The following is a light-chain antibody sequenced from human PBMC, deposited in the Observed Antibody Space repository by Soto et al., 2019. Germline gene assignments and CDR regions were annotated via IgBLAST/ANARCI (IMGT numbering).Light chain of an antibody. V-gene: IGLV6-57*04. CDR3: QSYDNNNVV. CDR1: SGSIASNH. Sequence: NFMLTQPHSVSESPGKTVTISCTRSSGSIASNHVQWYQQRPGSAPTTVIYKSDQRPSGVPDRFSGSIDSSSNSASLTISGLKTEDEADFYCQSYDNNNVVFGGGTKLTVL. J-gene: IGLJ2*01. CDR2: KSD.